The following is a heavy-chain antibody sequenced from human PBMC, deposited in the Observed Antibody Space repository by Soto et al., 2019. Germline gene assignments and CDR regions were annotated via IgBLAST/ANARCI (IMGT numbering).Heavy chain of an antibody. CDR3: VQSRCGGDCLQSYSSHSYYGLYV. CDR1: GFSLSTTGVG. D-gene: IGHD2-21*02. Sequence: QITLKESGPTLVKPTQTLTLTCTFSGFSLSTTGVGVGWIRQPPGKALEWLALIYWDDDKRYNPSLKSRLTITQDTSKNQVVLTMTDMDPVDTASYYCVQSRCGGDCLQSYSSHSYYGLYVWGQGTTVTVSS. J-gene: IGHJ6*02. CDR2: IYWDDDK. V-gene: IGHV2-5*02.